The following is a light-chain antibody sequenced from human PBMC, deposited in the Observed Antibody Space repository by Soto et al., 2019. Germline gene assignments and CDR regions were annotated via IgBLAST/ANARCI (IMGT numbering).Light chain of an antibody. J-gene: IGKJ5*01. CDR2: GTS. Sequence: EIVLTQSPSTLSLSPGERFTLXXRASQSISNNHLAWYQQKPGQAPXLLIHGTSNRATGIPDRFSGSGSGTDFTLTFSRLEPEDFAVYYCQQRSNWITFGQGTRLEIK. CDR1: QSISNNH. V-gene: IGKV3D-20*02. CDR3: QQRSNWIT.